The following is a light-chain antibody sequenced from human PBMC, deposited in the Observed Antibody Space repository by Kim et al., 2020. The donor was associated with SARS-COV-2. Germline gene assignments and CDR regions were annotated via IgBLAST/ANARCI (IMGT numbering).Light chain of an antibody. CDR3: QQYGSSPYT. J-gene: IGKJ2*01. CDR1: QNINNNY. Sequence: SPGERATLSCRASQNINNNYLTWYQQKPGQPPRLFIYAASRRVTGIPDRFSGSGSGTDFTLTISRLEPEDFAVYYCQQYGSSPYTFGQGTKVEIK. V-gene: IGKV3-20*01. CDR2: AAS.